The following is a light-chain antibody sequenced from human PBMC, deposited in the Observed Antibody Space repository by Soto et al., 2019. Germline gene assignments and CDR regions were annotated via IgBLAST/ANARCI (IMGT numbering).Light chain of an antibody. CDR1: QSISSSY. V-gene: IGKV3-20*01. CDR3: QHYGSSPYT. Sequence: EIVLTQSPGTLSLSPGERATLSCRASQSISSSYLAWYQQKPGQAPRLLIYGASSRATGIPDRLSGSGSGTDFTLTISRLEPEDFAVYYCQHYGSSPYTFGQGTKLEI. CDR2: GAS. J-gene: IGKJ2*01.